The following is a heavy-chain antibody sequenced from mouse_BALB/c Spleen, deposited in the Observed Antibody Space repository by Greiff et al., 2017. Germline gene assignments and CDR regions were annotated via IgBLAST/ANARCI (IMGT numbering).Heavy chain of an antibody. V-gene: IGHV5-17*02. CDR3: ARGTARAPYAMDY. J-gene: IGHJ4*01. D-gene: IGHD3-2*01. CDR1: GFTFSSFG. CDR2: ISSGSSTI. Sequence: EVKVVESGGGLVQPGGSRKLSCAASGFTFSSFGMHWVRQAPEKGLEWVAYISSGSSTIYYADTVKGRFTISRDNPKNTLFLQMTSLRSEDTAMYYCARGTARAPYAMDYWGQGTSVTVSS.